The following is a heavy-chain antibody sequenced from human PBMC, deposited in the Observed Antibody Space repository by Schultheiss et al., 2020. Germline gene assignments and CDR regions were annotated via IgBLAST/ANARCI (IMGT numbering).Heavy chain of an antibody. CDR3: ARDRGIIAVAGNYYYYGMDV. J-gene: IGHJ6*01. CDR2: IYYSGST. V-gene: IGHV4-31*03. D-gene: IGHD6-19*01. CDR1: GGSISSGGYY. Sequence: SETLSLTCTVSGGSISSGGYYWSWIRQHPGKGLEWIGYIYYSGSTYYNPSLKSRVTISVDTSKNQFSLKLGSVTAADTAVYYCARDRGIIAVAGNYYYYGMDVWGQGTTVTFSS.